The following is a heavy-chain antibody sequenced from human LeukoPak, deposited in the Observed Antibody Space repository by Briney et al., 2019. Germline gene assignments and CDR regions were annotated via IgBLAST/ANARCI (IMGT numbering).Heavy chain of an antibody. Sequence: PGGSLRLSCAASGFTFSSYWMSWVRQAPGKGLEWVANIKQDGSEKYYVDSVKGRFTISRDNAKNSLYLQMNSLRAEDTAVYYCARVDSSSYNWFDPWGQGTLVTVSS. V-gene: IGHV3-7*01. CDR3: ARVDSSSYNWFDP. CDR1: GFTFSSYW. D-gene: IGHD6-13*01. J-gene: IGHJ5*02. CDR2: IKQDGSEK.